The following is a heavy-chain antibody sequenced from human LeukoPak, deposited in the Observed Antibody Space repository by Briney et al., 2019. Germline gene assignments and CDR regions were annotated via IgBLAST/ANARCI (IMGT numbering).Heavy chain of an antibody. D-gene: IGHD1-1*01. Sequence: SETLSLTCSVSDDSITMYYWTWIRQPPGKGLEWIGYVDHTGSTNFNPSLNGRVSISRDTTNNLFSLRLRSVTAADTVVYFCARGRVSSSTWYSTYYYYFYMDVWGKGTTVTVSS. V-gene: IGHV4-59*01. CDR1: DDSITMYY. CDR2: VDHTGST. J-gene: IGHJ6*03. CDR3: ARGRVSSSTWYSTYYYYFYMDV.